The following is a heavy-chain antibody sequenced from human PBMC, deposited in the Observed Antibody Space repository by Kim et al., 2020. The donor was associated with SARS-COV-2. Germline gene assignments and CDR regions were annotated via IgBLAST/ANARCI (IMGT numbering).Heavy chain of an antibody. Sequence: GGSLRLSCAASGFTFSSYEMNWVRQAPGKGLEWVSYISSSGSTIYYADSVKGRFTISRDNAKNSLYLQMNSLRAEDTAVYYCARVKAGREPTRGAPDYWGQGTLVTVSS. V-gene: IGHV3-48*03. CDR1: GFTFSSYE. CDR3: ARVKAGREPTRGAPDY. D-gene: IGHD1-1*01. CDR2: ISSSGSTI. J-gene: IGHJ4*02.